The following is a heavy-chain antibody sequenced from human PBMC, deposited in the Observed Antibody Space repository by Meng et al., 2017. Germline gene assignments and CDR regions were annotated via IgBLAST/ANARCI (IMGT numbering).Heavy chain of an antibody. D-gene: IGHD6-13*01. V-gene: IGHV6-1*01. CDR1: GASVSSDSAT. J-gene: IGHJ4*02. CDR3: ARGIASTGLDY. CDR2: TYYRSKWYN. Sequence: QVQLQTSSQGLVPPPQTPSLTCAISGASVSSDSATWTWIRQSPSRGLEWLGRTYYRSKWYNDYAVSVKSRITINPDTSKNQFSLHLDSVTPEDTAVYYCARGIASTGLDYWGQETLVTVSS.